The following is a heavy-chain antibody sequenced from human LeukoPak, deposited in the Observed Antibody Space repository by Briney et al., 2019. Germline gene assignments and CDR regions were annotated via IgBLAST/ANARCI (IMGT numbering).Heavy chain of an antibody. CDR3: ARDSSDFFDRSGLNFLVY. CDR2: VSDSGTT. CDR1: GGSINGHF. J-gene: IGHJ4*01. D-gene: IGHD3-22*01. V-gene: IGHV4-59*11. Sequence: PSETLSLTCVVSGGSINGHFWSWIRQPPGKGLEWIGYVSDSGTTNYNPSLKSRVTMSVDTSKNQFSLQLTSVTAADTAVYYCARDSSDFFDRSGLNFLVYWGQGTLVAVSS.